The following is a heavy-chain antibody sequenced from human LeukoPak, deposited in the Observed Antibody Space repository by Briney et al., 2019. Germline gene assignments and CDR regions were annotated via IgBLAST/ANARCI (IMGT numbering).Heavy chain of an antibody. CDR2: INHSGST. CDR1: GGSFSGYY. V-gene: IGHV4-34*01. CDR3: ARGNHRGVLRFLEWVPPAY. Sequence: SETLSLTCAVYGGSFSGYYWSWIRQPPGKRLEWIGEINHSGSTNYNPSLKSRVTISVDTSKNQFSLKLSSVTAADTAVYYCARGNHRGVLRFLEWVPPAYWGQGTLVTVSS. D-gene: IGHD3-3*01. J-gene: IGHJ4*02.